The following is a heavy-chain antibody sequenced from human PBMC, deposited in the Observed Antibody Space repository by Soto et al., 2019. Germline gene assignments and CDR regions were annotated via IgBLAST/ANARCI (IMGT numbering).Heavy chain of an antibody. CDR3: TQTTRTIGN. J-gene: IGHJ4*02. CDR2: IRSEAYGGTT. Sequence: GGSLRLSCTTSGFSFGDYAMSWFRQAPGKGLEWIGFIRSEAYGGTTEYAASVKGRFTISRDDSKSIAYLQMNSLKTEDTAVYYCTQTTRTIGNWGQGTLGTVSS. CDR1: GFSFGDYA. D-gene: IGHD4-4*01. V-gene: IGHV3-49*03.